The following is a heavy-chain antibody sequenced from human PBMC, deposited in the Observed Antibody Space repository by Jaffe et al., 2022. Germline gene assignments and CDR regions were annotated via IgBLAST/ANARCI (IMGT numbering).Heavy chain of an antibody. D-gene: IGHD3-10*01. CDR3: ARGGISYGSGSYNELLNDY. V-gene: IGHV4-38-2*01. CDR1: GYSISSGYY. Sequence: QVQLQESGPGLVKPSETLSLTCAVSGYSISSGYYWGWIRQPPGKGLEWIGTISHSGSTFYNPSLKSRVSISEDTSKNQFSLKLSSVTAADTAVYYCARGGISYGSGSYNELLNDYWGQGTLVTVSS. J-gene: IGHJ4*02. CDR2: ISHSGST.